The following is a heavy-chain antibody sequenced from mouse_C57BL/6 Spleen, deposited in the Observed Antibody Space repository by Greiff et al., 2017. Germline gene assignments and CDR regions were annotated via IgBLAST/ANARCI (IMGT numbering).Heavy chain of an antibody. Sequence: EVQLQQSGPELVKPGASVTISCKASGYTFTDYYMNWVKQSHGKSLEWIGDINPNNGGTSYNQKFKGKATLTVDKSSSTAYMELRSLTSEDSAVYYCARRDDGQFAYWGQGTLVTVSA. V-gene: IGHV1-26*01. CDR3: ARRDDGQFAY. D-gene: IGHD2-3*01. CDR1: GYTFTDYY. CDR2: INPNNGGT. J-gene: IGHJ3*01.